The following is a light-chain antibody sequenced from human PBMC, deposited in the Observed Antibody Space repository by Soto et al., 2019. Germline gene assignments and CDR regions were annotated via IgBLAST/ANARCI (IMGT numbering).Light chain of an antibody. J-gene: IGLJ2*01. CDR2: GNS. CDR1: SSNIGAGYD. CDR3: QSYDSSLSAVV. Sequence: QSALTQPPSVSGAPGQRVTISCIGSSSNIGAGYDVHWYQQLPGTAPKLLIYGNSNRPSGVPDRFSGSKSGTSASLAITGLQAEDEADYYCQSYDSSLSAVVFGGGTKLTVL. V-gene: IGLV1-40*01.